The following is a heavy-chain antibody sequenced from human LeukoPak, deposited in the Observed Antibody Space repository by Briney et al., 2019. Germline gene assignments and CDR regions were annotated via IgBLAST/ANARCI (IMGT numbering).Heavy chain of an antibody. D-gene: IGHD3-3*01. J-gene: IGHJ4*02. CDR3: AKFFHFDSGFDY. Sequence: PGGSLRLFCAASGFTFSSYRMSWVRQAPGKGLEGVANIKQEGSEKYYVDSVKGRFTISRDNAKNSLYLQMNSLRAEDTAVYYCAKFFHFDSGFDYWGQGTLVTVSS. CDR1: GFTFSSYR. V-gene: IGHV3-7*03. CDR2: IKQEGSEK.